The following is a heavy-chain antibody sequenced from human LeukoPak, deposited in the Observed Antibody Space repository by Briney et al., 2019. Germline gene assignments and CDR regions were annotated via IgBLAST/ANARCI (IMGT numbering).Heavy chain of an antibody. CDR3: AKRDGYNSNPLKD. CDR2: ISGSGSST. D-gene: IGHD5-24*01. J-gene: IGHJ4*02. Sequence: GSLRLSCPASGFTFSSYAMSWVRQAPGKGLEWVSAISGSGSSTYYADSVKGRFTISRDNSKNTLYLQMNSLRAEDTALYYCAKRDGYNSNPLKDWGQGTLVTVSS. CDR1: GFTFSSYA. V-gene: IGHV3-23*01.